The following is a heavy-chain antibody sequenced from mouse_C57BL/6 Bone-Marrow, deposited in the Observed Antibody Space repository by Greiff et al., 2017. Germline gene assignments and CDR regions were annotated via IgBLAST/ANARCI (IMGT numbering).Heavy chain of an antibody. CDR3: GRGGHLQMDY. CDR1: GYTFTSYW. Sequence: QVQLQQPGTELVKPGASVKLSCKASGYTFTSYWMPWVKQRPGQGLEWIGNINPSNGGTNYNAKFKSKATLTVNKSSSTADMQLSSLTSEDSAVDDWGRGGHLQMDYWGQGAAVTVSS. V-gene: IGHV1-53*01. D-gene: IGHD2-1*01. CDR2: INPSNGGT. J-gene: IGHJ4*01.